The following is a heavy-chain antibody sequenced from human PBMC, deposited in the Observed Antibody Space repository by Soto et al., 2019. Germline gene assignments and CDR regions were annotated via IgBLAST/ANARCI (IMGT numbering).Heavy chain of an antibody. CDR2: IYYSGST. CDR1: GGSFSDYS. V-gene: IGHV4-34*01. Sequence: ETLSLTCAVYGGSFSDYSWTWIRQPPGKGLEWIGSIYYSGSTYYNPSLKGRVTISVDTSKNQFSLKLSSVTAADTAVYYCARRGSGSYSDYWGQGTLVTVSS. J-gene: IGHJ4*02. D-gene: IGHD3-10*01. CDR3: ARRGSGSYSDY.